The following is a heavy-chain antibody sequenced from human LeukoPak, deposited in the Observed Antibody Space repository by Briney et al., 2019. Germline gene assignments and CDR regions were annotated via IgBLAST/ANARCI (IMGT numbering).Heavy chain of an antibody. CDR2: IIPIFGTA. Sequence: SVKVSCKASGGTFSSYAISWVRQAPGQGLEWMGGIIPIFGTANYAQKFQGRVTITADESTSTACMELSSLRSEDTAVYYCARGPRRDGYNRFDYWGQGTLVTVSS. CDR3: ARGPRRDGYNRFDY. CDR1: GGTFSSYA. D-gene: IGHD5-24*01. V-gene: IGHV1-69*13. J-gene: IGHJ4*02.